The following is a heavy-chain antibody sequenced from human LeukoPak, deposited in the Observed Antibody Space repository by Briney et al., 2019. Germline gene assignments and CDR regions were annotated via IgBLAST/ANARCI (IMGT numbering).Heavy chain of an antibody. J-gene: IGHJ4*02. CDR3: ARSPMGGLMVDGQFDY. D-gene: IGHD2-8*01. V-gene: IGHV4-39*01. Sequence: SETLALTCNVSGDSISSTNYYWGWIRQPPEKGLEWIGTIYYTGSTSYNPSLKSRVTISIDTSKNQFSLRLSSVTAADTAVYYCARSPMGGLMVDGQFDYWGQGTLVTVSS. CDR2: IYYTGST. CDR1: GDSISSTNYY.